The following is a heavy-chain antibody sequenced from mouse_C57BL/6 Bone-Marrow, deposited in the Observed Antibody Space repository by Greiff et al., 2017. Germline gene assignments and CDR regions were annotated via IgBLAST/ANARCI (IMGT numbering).Heavy chain of an antibody. J-gene: IGHJ3*01. V-gene: IGHV1-55*01. CDR1: GYTFTSYW. CDR3: ARELENDYDPFAY. Sequence: QVQLKQPGAELVKPGASVKMSCKASGYTFTSYWITWVKQRPGQGLAWIGDIYPGSGSTNYNEKFKSKATLTVDTSSSTAYMQLSSLTSEDSAVYYCARELENDYDPFAYWGQGTLVTVSA. CDR2: IYPGSGST. D-gene: IGHD2-4*01.